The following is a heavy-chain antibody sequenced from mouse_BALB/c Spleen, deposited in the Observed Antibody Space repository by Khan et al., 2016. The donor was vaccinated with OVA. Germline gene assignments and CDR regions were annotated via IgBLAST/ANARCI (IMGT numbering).Heavy chain of an antibody. Sequence: EVELVESGGGLVKPGGSLKLSCAASGFTFSSYAMSWVRQSPEKRLEWVAEISSGGNYTYYPDTVTGRFTISRDNAKNTPYLDMNRLRSEDSAMXDCAMASDNSGSSPWFFDYWGQGTTLTVSS. J-gene: IGHJ2*01. CDR2: ISSGGNYT. V-gene: IGHV5-9-4*01. CDR3: AMASDNSGSSPWFFDY. CDR1: GFTFSSYA. D-gene: IGHD1-1*01.